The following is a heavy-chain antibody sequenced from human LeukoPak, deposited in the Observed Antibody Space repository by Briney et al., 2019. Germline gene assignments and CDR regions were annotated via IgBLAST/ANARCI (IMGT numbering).Heavy chain of an antibody. V-gene: IGHV3-23*01. CDR1: GFTFSNYA. CDR2: ISGSGGST. J-gene: IGHJ4*02. D-gene: IGHD4-23*01. Sequence: GGSLRLSCGASGFTFSNYAMSWVRQAPGKGLEWVSSISGSGGSTYYADSVKGRFTISRDNSKNTLYLQMNSLRAEDTAVYYCARRAGGYSHPYDYWGQGILVTVSS. CDR3: ARRAGGYSHPYDY.